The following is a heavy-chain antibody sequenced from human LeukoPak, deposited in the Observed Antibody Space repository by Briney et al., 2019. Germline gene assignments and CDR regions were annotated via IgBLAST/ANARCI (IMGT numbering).Heavy chain of an antibody. Sequence: QPGGSLRLSCAASGFTIRSHYMHWVRRAPGKGLVWVSRINNDGSMTQYAESVKGRFTISADYAKNTLYLQMSSPRAEDTAVYYCAREVNTGSYYFDYWGRGTLVTVSS. J-gene: IGHJ4*02. D-gene: IGHD1-26*01. V-gene: IGHV3-74*01. CDR1: GFTIRSHY. CDR3: AREVNTGSYYFDY. CDR2: INNDGSMT.